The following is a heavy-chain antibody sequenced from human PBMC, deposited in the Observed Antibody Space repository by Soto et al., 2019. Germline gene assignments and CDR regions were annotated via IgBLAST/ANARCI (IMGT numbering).Heavy chain of an antibody. V-gene: IGHV1-58*01. CDR3: ARDKITGLFDY. Sequence: GASGKVSWEASVFTFTNSAVQWGRQARGQRLEWIGWIVVGSGNTNYAQKFQERVTITRDMSTSTAYMELSSLRSEDTAVYYCARDKITGLFDYWGQGTLVTVSS. CDR1: VFTFTNSA. J-gene: IGHJ4*02. D-gene: IGHD2-8*02. CDR2: IVVGSGNT.